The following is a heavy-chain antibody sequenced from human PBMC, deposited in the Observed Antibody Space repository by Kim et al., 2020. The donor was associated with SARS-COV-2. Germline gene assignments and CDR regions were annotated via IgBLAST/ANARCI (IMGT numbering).Heavy chain of an antibody. J-gene: IGHJ6*02. CDR2: VNEDGSEK. CDR3: AREGRWHGENPDYLAMDV. CDR1: GFSFSSYW. V-gene: IGHV3-7*01. D-gene: IGHD3-10*01. Sequence: GGSLRLSCAASGFSFSSYWMSWVRQVSGKGLEWVAKVNEDGSEKYYMDSVKGRLTISRDNAKNSVYLQMNGLRDEDTDVYYCAREGRWHGENPDYLAMDVWGQGTTVTTSS.